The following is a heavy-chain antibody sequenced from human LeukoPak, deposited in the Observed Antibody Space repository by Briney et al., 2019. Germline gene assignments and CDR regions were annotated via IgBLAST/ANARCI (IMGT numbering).Heavy chain of an antibody. CDR3: ARSSRSYGSGNIGGY. Sequence: ASVKVSCKASGYTFTSYDISWVRQATGQGLEWMGWMNPNSGNTGYAQKFQGRVTMTRNTSISTAYMELSSLRSEDKAVYYCARSSRSYGSGNIGGYWGQGTLVTVSS. D-gene: IGHD3-10*01. V-gene: IGHV1-8*01. CDR1: GYTFTSYD. CDR2: MNPNSGNT. J-gene: IGHJ4*02.